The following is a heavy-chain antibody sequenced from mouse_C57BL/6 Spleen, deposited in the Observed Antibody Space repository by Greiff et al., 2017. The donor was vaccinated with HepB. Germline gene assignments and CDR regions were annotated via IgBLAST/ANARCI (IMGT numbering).Heavy chain of an antibody. Sequence: VQLQQPGAELVKPGASVKLSCKASGYTFTSYWMQWVKQRPGQGLEWIGEIDPSDSYTNYNQKFKGKATLTVDTSSSTAYMQLSSLTSEDSAVYYCARDYSNGNYWGQGTTLTVSS. CDR1: GYTFTSYW. D-gene: IGHD2-5*01. V-gene: IGHV1-50*01. J-gene: IGHJ2*01. CDR2: IDPSDSYT. CDR3: ARDYSNGNY.